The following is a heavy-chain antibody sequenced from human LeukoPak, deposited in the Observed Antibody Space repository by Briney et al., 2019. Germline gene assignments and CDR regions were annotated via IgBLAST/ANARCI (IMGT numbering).Heavy chain of an antibody. J-gene: IGHJ3*02. CDR2: IKSKTDGGTT. Sequence: GGSLRISCAASGFTLNNAWMNGVRQAPGKGLGWVGRIKSKTDGGTTDYAAPVKGRFTISRDDSKNTLYLQMSSLKTEDTAVYYCATPTTTSYAFDIWGQGTMVTVSS. CDR3: ATPTTTSYAFDI. D-gene: IGHD4-11*01. CDR1: GFTLNNAW. V-gene: IGHV3-15*01.